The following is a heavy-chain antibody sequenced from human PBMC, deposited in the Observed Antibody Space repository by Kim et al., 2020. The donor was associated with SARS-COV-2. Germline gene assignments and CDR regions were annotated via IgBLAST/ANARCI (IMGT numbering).Heavy chain of an antibody. Sequence: GGSLRLSCAASGFTFSNAWMSWVRQAPGKGLEWVGRIKSKTDGGTTDYAAPVKGRFTISRDDSKNTLYLQMNSLKTEDTAVYYCTTGAYYYGSGWQWGQGTLVTVSS. D-gene: IGHD3-10*01. J-gene: IGHJ4*02. CDR1: GFTFSNAW. V-gene: IGHV3-15*01. CDR3: TTGAYYYGSGWQ. CDR2: IKSKTDGGTT.